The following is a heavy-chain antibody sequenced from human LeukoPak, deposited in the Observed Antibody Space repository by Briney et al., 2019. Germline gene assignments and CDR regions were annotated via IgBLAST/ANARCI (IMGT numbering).Heavy chain of an antibody. D-gene: IGHD1-26*01. CDR3: AKDQGRSGSYGGPSPGGAFDI. CDR2: IGISSNKI. Sequence: PGGSLRLSCAASGFTLRSYTMNWVRQAPGKGLEWVSSIGISSNKIYYADSVKGRFIISRDNAKNSVYLQMNSLRAEDTALYYCAKDQGRSGSYGGPSPGGAFDIWGQGTMVTVSS. CDR1: GFTLRSYT. J-gene: IGHJ3*02. V-gene: IGHV3-21*04.